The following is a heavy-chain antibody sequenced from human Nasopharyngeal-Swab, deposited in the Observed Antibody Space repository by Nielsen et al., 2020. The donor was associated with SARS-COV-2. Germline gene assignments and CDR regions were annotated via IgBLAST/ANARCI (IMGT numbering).Heavy chain of an antibody. CDR1: GFTFSSYA. J-gene: IGHJ6*02. CDR2: ISGSGGST. D-gene: IGHD6-19*01. V-gene: IGHV3-23*01. Sequence: GESLKISCAASGFTFSSYAMSWVRQAPGKGLEWVSAISGSGGSTYYADSVKGRFTISRDNSKNTLYLQMNSLRAEDTAVHYCAKGGSAEWLAFSYYGMDVWGQGTTVTVSS. CDR3: AKGGSAEWLAFSYYGMDV.